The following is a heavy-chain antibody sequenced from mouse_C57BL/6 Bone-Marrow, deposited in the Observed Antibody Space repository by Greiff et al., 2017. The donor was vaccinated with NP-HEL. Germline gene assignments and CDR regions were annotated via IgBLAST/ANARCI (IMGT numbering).Heavy chain of an antibody. V-gene: IGHV5-17*01. CDR2: ISSGSSTI. Sequence: EVHLVESGGGLVKPGGSLKLSCAASGFTFSDYGMHWVRQAPEKGLEWVAYISSGSSTIYYADTVKGRFTISRDNAKNTLFLQMTSLRSEDTAMYYCASPITTVVATRWYYAMDYWGQGTSVTVSS. J-gene: IGHJ4*01. CDR3: ASPITTVVATRWYYAMDY. CDR1: GFTFSDYG. D-gene: IGHD1-1*01.